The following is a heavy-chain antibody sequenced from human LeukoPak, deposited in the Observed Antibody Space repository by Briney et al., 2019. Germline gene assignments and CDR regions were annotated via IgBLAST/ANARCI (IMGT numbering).Heavy chain of an antibody. CDR3: VIRQRRKRGSGSYGDHNVYYFDY. J-gene: IGHJ4*02. D-gene: IGHD3-10*01. Sequence: PSETLSLTCTVSGGSISSYYWSWIRQPPGKGLEWIGYIYYSGSTNYNPSLKSRVTISVDTSKNQFSLKLSSVTAADTAVYYRVIRQRRKRGSGSYGDHNVYYFDYWGQGTLVTVSS. V-gene: IGHV4-59*08. CDR2: IYYSGST. CDR1: GGSISSYY.